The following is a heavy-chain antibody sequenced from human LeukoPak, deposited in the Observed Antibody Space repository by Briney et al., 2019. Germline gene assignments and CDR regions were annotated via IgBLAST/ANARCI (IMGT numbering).Heavy chain of an antibody. Sequence: PGGSLRLSCVVSGFTFSSYAMNWVRQAPGKGLKWGSGITASGGSTYYTDSVKGRFTISRDNSKNTLYLQMNSLRVDDTAVYYCAKERDSRGYSDYWGQGTLVTVSS. V-gene: IGHV3-23*01. J-gene: IGHJ4*02. CDR2: ITASGGST. D-gene: IGHD3-22*01. CDR3: AKERDSRGYSDY. CDR1: GFTFSSYA.